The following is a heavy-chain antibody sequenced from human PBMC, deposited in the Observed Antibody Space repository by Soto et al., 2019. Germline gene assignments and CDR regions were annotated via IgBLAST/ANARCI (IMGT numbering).Heavy chain of an antibody. CDR3: AKDRSITIFGVVIIPNNYYYYYMDV. D-gene: IGHD3-3*01. V-gene: IGHV3-23*01. J-gene: IGHJ6*03. Sequence: PGASLRLSCAASGFPFSSYAMSWVRQAPGKGLEWVSAISGSGGSTYYADSVKGRFTISRDNSKNTLYLQMNSLRAEDTAVYYCAKDRSITIFGVVIIPNNYYYYYMDVWGKGTTVTVPS. CDR1: GFPFSSYA. CDR2: ISGSGGST.